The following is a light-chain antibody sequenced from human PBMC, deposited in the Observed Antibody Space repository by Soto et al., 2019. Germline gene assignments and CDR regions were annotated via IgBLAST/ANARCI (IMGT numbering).Light chain of an antibody. CDR2: AAS. V-gene: IGKV1-39*01. J-gene: IGKJ3*01. Sequence: DIQMTQSPSSLSASVGDRVTITCRASQSISSYLNWYQQKPGKAPKLLIYAASSLQSGVPSRFSGSGSGTDFTLTISSLRPEDFATYYCQQRYNTPVTVGRGTKVDIK. CDR3: QQRYNTPVT. CDR1: QSISSY.